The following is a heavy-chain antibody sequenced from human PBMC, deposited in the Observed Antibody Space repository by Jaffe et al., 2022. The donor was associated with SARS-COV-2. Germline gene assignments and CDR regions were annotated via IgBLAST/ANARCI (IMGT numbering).Heavy chain of an antibody. Sequence: QVQLVESGGGVVQPGRSLRLSCAASGFTFSSYAMHWVRQSPDKGLEWVAIISSDGANKYYADSVKGRFTISRDNSESALYLQMNSLRAEDTALYYCAKDHLVGSSSSVYWGQGTLVTVSS. CDR1: GFTFSSYA. CDR3: AKDHLVGSSSSVY. V-gene: IGHV3-30*18. CDR2: ISSDGANK. D-gene: IGHD6-6*01. J-gene: IGHJ4*02.